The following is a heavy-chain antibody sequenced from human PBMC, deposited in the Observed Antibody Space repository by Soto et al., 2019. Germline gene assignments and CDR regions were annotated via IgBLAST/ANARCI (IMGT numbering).Heavy chain of an antibody. CDR1: GFTFSDYS. J-gene: IGHJ4*02. CDR3: ARESPSSQCLPPRYFDY. CDR2: ISGGGETI. V-gene: IGHV3-48*02. Sequence: WGSLGISCAASGFTFSDYSMNWVRQAPGKGLEWVSYISGGGETIYYADSVRGRFTISIDNAKNSLFFQMNSLREEDTALYYCARESPSSQCLPPRYFDYWGQGTLVTVSS. D-gene: IGHD6-19*01.